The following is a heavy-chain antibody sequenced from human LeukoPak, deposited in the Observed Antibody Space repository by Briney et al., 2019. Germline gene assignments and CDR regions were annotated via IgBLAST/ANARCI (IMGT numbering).Heavy chain of an antibody. Sequence: GGSLRLSCAASGFTVSNNYMSWVRQAPGKGLEWVSVIYSGGSTYYADSVKGRFTISRDSSKNTLYLQMNSLRAEDTAVYYCAKLTLLTRVVGATDFDYWGQGTLVTVSS. J-gene: IGHJ4*02. CDR1: GFTVSNNY. CDR2: IYSGGST. D-gene: IGHD1-26*01. CDR3: AKLTLLTRVVGATDFDY. V-gene: IGHV3-53*01.